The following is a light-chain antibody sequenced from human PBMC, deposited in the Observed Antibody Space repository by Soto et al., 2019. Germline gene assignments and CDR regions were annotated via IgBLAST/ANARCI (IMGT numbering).Light chain of an antibody. Sequence: EIVLTQSPGTLSLSPGERAALSCRASHSVSSTYLACYQQKPGQAPRLLIYGASSRATGIPDRFSGSGSGTDFTLTISRLEPEDFAVYYCQQYGSSPPYTFGQGTKPEIK. CDR2: GAS. V-gene: IGKV3-20*01. CDR3: QQYGSSPPYT. J-gene: IGKJ2*01. CDR1: HSVSSTY.